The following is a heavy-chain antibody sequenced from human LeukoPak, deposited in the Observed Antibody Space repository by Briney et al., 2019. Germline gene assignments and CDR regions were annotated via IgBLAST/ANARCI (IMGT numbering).Heavy chain of an antibody. D-gene: IGHD6-13*01. V-gene: IGHV1-24*01. CDR2: FDPEDGET. CDR3: ATSPRESSNWYFGQFDY. CDR1: GYTLTELS. J-gene: IGHJ4*02. Sequence: ASVKVSCKVSGYTLTELSMHWVRQAPGKGLEWMGGFDPEDGETIYAQKFQGRVTMTEDTSTDTAYMELSSLRSEDTAVYYCATSPRESSNWYFGQFDYWGQGTLVTVSS.